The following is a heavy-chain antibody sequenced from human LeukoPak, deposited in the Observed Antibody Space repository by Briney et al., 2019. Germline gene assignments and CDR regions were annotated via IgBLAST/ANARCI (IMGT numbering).Heavy chain of an antibody. V-gene: IGHV4-39*01. J-gene: IGHJ4*02. CDR1: GGSISSSSYY. CDR3: ARSSEEXXXVVGY. CDR2: IYYSGST. D-gene: IGHD1-26*01. Sequence: HPSETLSLTCTVSGGSISSSSYYWGWIRQPPGKGLEWIGSIYYSGSTYYSPSLKSRVTISVDTSKNQFSLKLSSVTAADTAVYYCARSSEEXXXVVGYWGQGTLVTVSS.